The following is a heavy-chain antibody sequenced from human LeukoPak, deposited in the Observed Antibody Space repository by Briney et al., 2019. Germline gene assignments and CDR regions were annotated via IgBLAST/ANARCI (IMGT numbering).Heavy chain of an antibody. J-gene: IGHJ4*02. CDR2: MNPNSGNT. V-gene: IGHV1-8*01. CDR3: ARGYLVRGVIKDRYFDY. Sequence: GASVKVSCKASGYTFTSYDINWVRQATGQGLEWMGWMNPNSGNTGYAQKFQGRVTMTRNTSISTAYMELSSLRSEDTAVYYCARGYLVRGVIKDRYFDYWGQGTLVTVSS. D-gene: IGHD3-10*01. CDR1: GYTFTSYD.